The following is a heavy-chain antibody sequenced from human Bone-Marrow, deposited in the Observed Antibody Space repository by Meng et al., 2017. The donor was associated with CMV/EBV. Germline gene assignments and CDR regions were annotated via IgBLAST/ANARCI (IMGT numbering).Heavy chain of an antibody. V-gene: IGHV4-39*07. CDR2: IYYSGGT. Sequence: SETLSLTCTVSGDSISSSSYYWGWIRQPPGKGLEWIGSIYYSGGTYYNPSLKSRVTMSVDTSKNQFSPKLSSVTAADTAVYYCARCSPFALGTGDWFDPWGQGTLVTVSS. CDR1: GDSISSSSYY. J-gene: IGHJ5*02. D-gene: IGHD7-27*01. CDR3: ARCSPFALGTGDWFDP.